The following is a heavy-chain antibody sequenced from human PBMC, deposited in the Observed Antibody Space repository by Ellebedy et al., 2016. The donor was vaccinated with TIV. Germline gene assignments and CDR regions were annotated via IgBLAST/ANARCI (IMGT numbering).Heavy chain of an antibody. CDR3: ARGSGFSMVQGISHFDY. Sequence: GGSPRLSCAASGFTFSGYAMYWVRQAPGKGLEWVAFISDDGSKKYYAASVKGRFTISRDRSQNTLYLQMNSLKPEDTAVYYCARGSGFSMVQGISHFDYWGQGTQVTVSS. D-gene: IGHD3-10*01. J-gene: IGHJ4*02. CDR2: ISDDGSKK. V-gene: IGHV3-30-3*01. CDR1: GFTFSGYA.